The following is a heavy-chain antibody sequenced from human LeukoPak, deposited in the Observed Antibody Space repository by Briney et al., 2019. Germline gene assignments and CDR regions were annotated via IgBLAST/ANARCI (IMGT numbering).Heavy chain of an antibody. Sequence: ASVKVSCKASGYTFTSYDINWVRQATGQGLEWMGWMNPNSGNTGYAQKFQGRVTMTRNTSISTAYMELSSLRAEDTAVYYCARAAINIPGVRVSFDYWGQGTLVTVSS. D-gene: IGHD2-2*01. CDR1: GYTFTSYD. CDR3: ARAAINIPGVRVSFDY. CDR2: MNPNSGNT. J-gene: IGHJ4*02. V-gene: IGHV1-8*01.